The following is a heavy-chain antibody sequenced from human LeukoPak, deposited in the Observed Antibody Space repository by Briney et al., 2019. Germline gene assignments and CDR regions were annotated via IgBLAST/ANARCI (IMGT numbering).Heavy chain of an antibody. CDR3: ATLGHPFDY. Sequence: GGSLRLSCVVSGFIFSDYEMNWVRQAPGNGLERVAYITSRGDATEYADSVKGRFTISGDSPKNSLYLQMNSLRAEDTGVYYCATLGHPFDYWGQGTLVTVSS. CDR1: GFIFSDYE. J-gene: IGHJ4*02. V-gene: IGHV3-48*03. CDR2: ITSRGDAT.